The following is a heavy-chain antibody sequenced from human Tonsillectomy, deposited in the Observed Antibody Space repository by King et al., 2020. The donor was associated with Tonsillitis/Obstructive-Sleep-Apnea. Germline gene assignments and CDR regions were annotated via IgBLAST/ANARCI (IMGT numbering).Heavy chain of an antibody. D-gene: IGHD3-22*01. Sequence: GQLVQSGAEVKKPGASVKVSCKASGYTFTNYGISWVRQAPGQGLEWMGWISAYNGNTNSAQKLQGRFTMTTDTSTSTAFMELRSLRSDDTAVYYCARDSMSHYYDSSAYYTFDYWGQGTLVTVSS. V-gene: IGHV1-18*01. CDR3: ARDSMSHYYDSSAYYTFDY. CDR1: GYTFTNYG. CDR2: ISAYNGNT. J-gene: IGHJ4*02.